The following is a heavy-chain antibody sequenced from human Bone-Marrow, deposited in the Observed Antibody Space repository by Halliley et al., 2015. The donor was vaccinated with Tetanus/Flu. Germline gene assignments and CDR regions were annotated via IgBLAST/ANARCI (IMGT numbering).Heavy chain of an antibody. D-gene: IGHD1-1*01. V-gene: IGHV3-49*04. CDR3: ARRVRNDAFDL. Sequence: SLRLSCAASGFNFGDYAMTWVRQAPGKGLEWVGFIRSKAYGGTTEYAASVKGRFTISRDDSKSTAYLQVNSLKIEDTAVYSCARRVRNDAFDLWGQGTMVTVSS. J-gene: IGHJ3*01. CDR2: IRSKAYGGTT. CDR1: GFNFGDYA.